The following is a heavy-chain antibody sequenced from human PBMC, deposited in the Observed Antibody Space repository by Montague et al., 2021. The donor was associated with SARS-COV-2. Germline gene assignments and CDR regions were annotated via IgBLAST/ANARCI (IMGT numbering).Heavy chain of an antibody. CDR1: GFTFSSYS. J-gene: IGHJ5*02. V-gene: IGHV3-21*04. CDR3: ARDGQIRFLEWLHNWFDP. CDR2: ISSSSSSYI. D-gene: IGHD3-3*01. Sequence: SLRLSCAASGFTFSSYSMNWVRQAPGKGLEWVSSISSSSSSYIYYADSVKGRFTISRDNAKNSLYLQMNSLRAEDTAVYYCARDGQIRFLEWLHNWFDPWGQGTLVTVSS.